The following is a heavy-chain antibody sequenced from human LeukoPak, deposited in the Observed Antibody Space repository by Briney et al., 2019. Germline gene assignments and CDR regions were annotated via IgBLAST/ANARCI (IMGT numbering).Heavy chain of an antibody. J-gene: IGHJ4*02. D-gene: IGHD4/OR15-4a*01. V-gene: IGHV3-48*03. CDR3: ARDSLHDYGGTGYGYYFDY. CDR2: ISSSGGLT. CDR1: GFAFSSYE. Sequence: GGSLRLYCAASGFAFSSYEMIWVRQAPGKEPEWVSYISSSGGLTYYADSVKGRFTVSRDNAKDSLFLHMNSLRVEDTAIYYCARDSLHDYGGTGYGYYFDYWGQGTLVTVSS.